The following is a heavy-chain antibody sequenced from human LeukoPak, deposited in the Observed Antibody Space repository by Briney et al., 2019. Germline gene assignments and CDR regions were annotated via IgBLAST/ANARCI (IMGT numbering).Heavy chain of an antibody. V-gene: IGHV4-59*01. J-gene: IGHJ5*02. CDR2: IYYSGST. D-gene: IGHD5-24*01. Sequence: PSETLSLTCTVSGGSISSYYWSWIRQPPGKGLEWIGYIYYSGSTNYNPPLKSRVTISVDTSKNQFSLKLSSVTAADTAVYYCARLQNWFDPWGQGTLVTVSS. CDR1: GGSISSYY. CDR3: ARLQNWFDP.